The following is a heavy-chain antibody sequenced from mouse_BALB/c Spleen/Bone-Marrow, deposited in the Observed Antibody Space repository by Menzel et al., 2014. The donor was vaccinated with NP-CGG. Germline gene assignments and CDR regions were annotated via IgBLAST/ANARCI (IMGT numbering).Heavy chain of an antibody. V-gene: IGHV1-83*01. CDR3: AREGTGTGWYFDV. Sequence: VQLQQSGPELVKPGTSVKMSCKASGYTFTDFVISWVKQKTGQGLEWIGEIYPGNDGSYYNERFKGKATLTADKSSNTAYMQLSSLTSEDSAVYFGAREGTGTGWYFDVWGAGTTVTVSS. CDR2: IYPGNDGS. D-gene: IGHD4-1*01. CDR1: GYTFTDFV. J-gene: IGHJ1*01.